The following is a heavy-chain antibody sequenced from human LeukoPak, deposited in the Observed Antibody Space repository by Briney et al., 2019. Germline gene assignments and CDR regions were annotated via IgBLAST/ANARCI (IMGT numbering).Heavy chain of an antibody. CDR3: ARARQQLVHGGSAFDI. D-gene: IGHD6-13*01. CDR1: GYTFSSYG. CDR2: INTNTGNP. V-gene: IGHV7-4-1*02. J-gene: IGHJ3*02. Sequence: GASVKVSCKAAGYTFSSYGITWVRQAPGQGLEWMGWINTNTGNPTYAPGFTGRFVFSLDTSVSTAYLQISSLKAEDTAVYYCARARQQLVHGGSAFDIWGQGTMVTVSS.